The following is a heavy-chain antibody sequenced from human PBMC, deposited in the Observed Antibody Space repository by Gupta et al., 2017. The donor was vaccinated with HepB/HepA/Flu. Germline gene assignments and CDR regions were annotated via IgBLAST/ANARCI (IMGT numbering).Heavy chain of an antibody. V-gene: IGHV3-23*01. CDR3: AKNSSSSTAGY. D-gene: IGHD6-6*01. CDR1: GFPFSSYA. CDR2: ISGSGHIT. Sequence: EVQLLESGGGLVQTVGSLRLSCAASGFPFSSYAMSWVRQAPGKGLEWVSGISGSGHITYYADSVKGRFTISRDNSKNTLYLQMNSLRAEDTAVYYCAKNSSSSTAGYWGQGTLVTVSS. J-gene: IGHJ4*02.